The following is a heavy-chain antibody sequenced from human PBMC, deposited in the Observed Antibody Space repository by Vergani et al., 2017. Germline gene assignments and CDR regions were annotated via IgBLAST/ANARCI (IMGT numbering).Heavy chain of an antibody. CDR1: EGTFSSYA. V-gene: IGHV1-69*01. CDR3: TRGWYYDSIAYWAY. J-gene: IGHJ4*02. CDR2: IIPIFGTT. D-gene: IGHD3-22*01. Sequence: QVHLVQSGAEVKKPGSSVKVSCKASEGTFSSYAISWVRQAPGQGLEWMGGIIPIFGTTNYAQKFQGRVTITADESTSTAYMELSSLRSEDTAVYYCTRGWYYDSIAYWAYWGQGTLVTVSS.